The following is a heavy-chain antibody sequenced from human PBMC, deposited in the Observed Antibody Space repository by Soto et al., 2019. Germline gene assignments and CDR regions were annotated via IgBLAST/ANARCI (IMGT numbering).Heavy chain of an antibody. CDR1: GFLFTDYY. V-gene: IGHV3-11*06. D-gene: IGHD2-8*01. CDR3: ARDLRFSSTNYFDF. J-gene: IGHJ4*02. CDR2: IDGSSDYT. Sequence: VGSLRLSCTASGFLFTDYYMSWIRQPPGKGLEWLAYIDGSSDYTNSADSVKGRFTISRDNAKNSVFLQMNNLRADDTAVYYCARDLRFSSTNYFDFCGRRTLVTVSS.